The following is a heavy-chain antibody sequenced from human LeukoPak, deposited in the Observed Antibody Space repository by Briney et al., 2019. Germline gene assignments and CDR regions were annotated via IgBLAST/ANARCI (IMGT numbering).Heavy chain of an antibody. Sequence: GASVKVSCKASGYTFTSYDINWVRQATGQGLEWMGWMNPNSGNTGYAQKFQGRVTMTRNTSISTAYMELSSLRSEDTAVYYCARVRGAQWLVGGDYWGQGTLVTVSS. CDR1: GYTFTSYD. D-gene: IGHD6-19*01. CDR2: MNPNSGNT. CDR3: ARVRGAQWLVGGDY. V-gene: IGHV1-8*01. J-gene: IGHJ4*02.